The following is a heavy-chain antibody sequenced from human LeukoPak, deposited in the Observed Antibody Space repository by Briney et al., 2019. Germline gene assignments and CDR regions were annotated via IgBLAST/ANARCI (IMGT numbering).Heavy chain of an antibody. CDR2: ISGSGGST. D-gene: IGHD1-26*01. Sequence: GESLKISCADSGFMFSSYAMSWVRQAPGKGLEWVSAISGSGGSTYYADSVKGRFTISRDNSKNTLYLQMNSLRAEDTAVYYCARVIVGALQGLDYWGQGTLVTVFS. V-gene: IGHV3-23*01. CDR1: GFMFSSYA. CDR3: ARVIVGALQGLDY. J-gene: IGHJ4*02.